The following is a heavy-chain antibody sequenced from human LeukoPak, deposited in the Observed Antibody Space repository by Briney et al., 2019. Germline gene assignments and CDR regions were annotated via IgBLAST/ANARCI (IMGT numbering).Heavy chain of an antibody. D-gene: IGHD2-2*01. CDR2: ILYDGGNK. J-gene: IGHJ6*02. CDR1: GFTFSSYS. CDR3: ASRGSYCSSSTCSKQFYYGMDV. V-gene: IGHV3-30-3*01. Sequence: GGSLRLSCAASGFTFSSYSMHWVRQAPGKGLEWVAVILYDGGNKYYADSVKGRFTVSRDNSKNTLYLEMNSLRAEDTAVYYCASRGSYCSSSTCSKQFYYGMDVWGQGTTVTVSS.